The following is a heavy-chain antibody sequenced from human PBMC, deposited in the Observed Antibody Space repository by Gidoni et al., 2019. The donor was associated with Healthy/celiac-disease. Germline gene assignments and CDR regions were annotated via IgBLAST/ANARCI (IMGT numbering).Heavy chain of an antibody. J-gene: IGHJ6*02. CDR1: GFPFSSYA. V-gene: IGHV3-64*01. CDR3: ARGHSSGYDLGYYYYGMDV. Sequence: EVQLVESGGGLVQPGGSLRLSCAASGFPFSSYALPWVRQAPGKGLEYVSAISSNGGSTYYANSVKGRFTISRDNSKNTLYLQMGSLRAEDMAVYYCARGHSSGYDLGYYYYGMDVWGQGTTVTVSS. D-gene: IGHD5-12*01. CDR2: ISSNGGST.